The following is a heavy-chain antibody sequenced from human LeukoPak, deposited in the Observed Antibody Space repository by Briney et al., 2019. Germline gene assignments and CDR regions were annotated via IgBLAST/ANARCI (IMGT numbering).Heavy chain of an antibody. CDR1: GYSISSGYY. CDR2: IYHNGRT. J-gene: IGHJ4*02. CDR3: ATNYGSGSYYLFDY. D-gene: IGHD3-10*01. Sequence: PSETLSLTCGVSGYSISSGYYWGWIRQPPGKGLEWIGTIYHNGRTYYNPSLKSRVTISLDTSKNQFSLRLNSVTAADTAVYYCATNYGSGSYYLFDYWGQGTLATVAS. V-gene: IGHV4-38-2*01.